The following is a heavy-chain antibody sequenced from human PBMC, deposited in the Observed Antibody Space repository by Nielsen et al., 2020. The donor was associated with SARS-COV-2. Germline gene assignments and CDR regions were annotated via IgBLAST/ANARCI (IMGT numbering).Heavy chain of an antibody. J-gene: IGHJ4*02. CDR1: GGTFNSYA. Sequence: SVKVSCKASGGTFNSYAISWVRQAPGQGLEWMGGISPIFGTPNYAQEFQGRVTITADEFTSTAYVELSSLRSEDTAVYYCARASDGSGSYYYFDYWGQGTLVTVSS. CDR3: ARASDGSGSYYYFDY. CDR2: ISPIFGTP. D-gene: IGHD3-10*01. V-gene: IGHV1-69*13.